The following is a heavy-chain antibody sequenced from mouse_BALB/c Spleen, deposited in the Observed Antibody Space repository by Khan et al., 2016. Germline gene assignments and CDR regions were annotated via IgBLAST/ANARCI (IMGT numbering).Heavy chain of an antibody. J-gene: IGHJ3*01. CDR3: ARAGYYGYLAY. CDR2: INPDSSTI. CDR1: GFDFSRYW. V-gene: IGHV4-1*02. D-gene: IGHD1-1*01. Sequence: EVQLQESGGGLVQPGGSLKLSCAASGFDFSRYWMSWVRQAPGKGLEWIGEINPDSSTINYTPSLKDKFIISRDNTKNTLYLQMSKVRSEDTALSYCARAGYYGYLAYWGQGTLVTVSA.